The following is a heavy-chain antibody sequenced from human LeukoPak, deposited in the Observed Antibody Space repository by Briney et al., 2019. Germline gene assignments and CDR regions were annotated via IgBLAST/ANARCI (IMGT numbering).Heavy chain of an antibody. Sequence: SETLFLTCTVSGGSISSGSYYWSWIRQPAGKGLEWIGRIYTSGSTNYNPSLKSRVTISVDTSKNQFSLKLSSVTAADTAVYYCARGIVVVPAAIEWFDPWGQGTLVSVSS. CDR1: GGSISSGSYY. CDR2: IYTSGST. V-gene: IGHV4-61*02. D-gene: IGHD2-2*02. J-gene: IGHJ5*02. CDR3: ARGIVVVPAAIEWFDP.